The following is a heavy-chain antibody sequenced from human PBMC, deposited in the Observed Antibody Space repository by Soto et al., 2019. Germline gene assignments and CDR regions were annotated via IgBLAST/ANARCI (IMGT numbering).Heavy chain of an antibody. V-gene: IGHV4-34*01. CDR1: GGSFSGYY. CDR3: AREPLYDFWSGPTQGYYYMDV. D-gene: IGHD3-3*01. J-gene: IGHJ6*03. CDR2: INHSGST. Sequence: PSETLSLTCAVYGGSFSGYYWSWIRQPPGKGLEWIGEINHSGSTNYNPSLKSRVTISVDTSKNQFSLKLSSVTAADTAVYYCAREPLYDFWSGPTQGYYYMDVWGKGTTVTVS.